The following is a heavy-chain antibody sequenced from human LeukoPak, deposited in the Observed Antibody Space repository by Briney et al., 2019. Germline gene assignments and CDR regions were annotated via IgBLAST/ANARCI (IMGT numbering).Heavy chain of an antibody. J-gene: IGHJ3*01. CDR1: GFTFSSYS. CDR2: ISSDGSNT. Sequence: TGGSLRLSCAGSGFTFSSYSMNWVRQAPGKGLEWVAFISSDGSNTYYADSVKGRFTISRDNSKNTLYLQMNSLRAEDTAVYYCARVPMVWGQGTMVTVSS. V-gene: IGHV3-30*04. CDR3: ARVPMV.